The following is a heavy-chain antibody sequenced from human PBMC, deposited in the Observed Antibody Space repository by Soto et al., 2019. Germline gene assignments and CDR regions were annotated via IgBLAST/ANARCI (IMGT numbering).Heavy chain of an antibody. D-gene: IGHD6-19*01. CDR3: ARMYSSGSGWFHP. V-gene: IGHV4-31*03. Sequence: SETLSLTCFVSGYSITAGGYYWSWIRHHPGQGLEWIGSFYSSGSIIYNPSLRSRVSISGDTSSNQFSMSLTSVTAADTARYYCARMYSSGSGWFHPWGQGTLVTVSS. CDR2: FYSSGSI. CDR1: GYSITAGGYY. J-gene: IGHJ5*02.